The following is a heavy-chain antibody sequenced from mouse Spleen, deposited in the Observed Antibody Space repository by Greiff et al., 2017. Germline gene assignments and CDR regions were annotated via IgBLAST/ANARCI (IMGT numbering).Heavy chain of an antibody. D-gene: IGHD2-1*01. V-gene: IGHV7-1*01. CDR1: GFTFSDFY. J-gene: IGHJ4*01. CDR3: ARDAAGNYGAMDY. CDR2: SRNKANDYTT. Sequence: EVMLVESGGGLVQSGRSLRLSCATSGFTFSDFYMEWVRQAPGKGLEWIAASRNKANDYTTEYSASVKGRFIVSRDTSQSILYLQMNALRAEDTAIYYCARDAAGNYGAMDYWGQGTSVTVSS.